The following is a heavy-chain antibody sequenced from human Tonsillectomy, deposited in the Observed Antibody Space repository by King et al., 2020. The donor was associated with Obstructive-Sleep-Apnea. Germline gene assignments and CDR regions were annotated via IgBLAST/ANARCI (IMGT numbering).Heavy chain of an antibody. CDR2: IKQDGREK. V-gene: IGHV3-7*01. J-gene: IGHJ6*02. CDR3: AGGPGGAYYYGSGSYRYYYYYGMDV. CDR1: GFTFSSYW. D-gene: IGHD3-10*01. Sequence: VQLVESGGGLVQPGGSLRLSCAASGFTFSSYWMSWVRQAPGKGLEWVANIKQDGREKYYVDSVKVRFTISRDNAKNSLYLQMNSLRAEDTAVYYCAGGPGGAYYYGSGSYRYYYYYGMDVWGQGTTVTVSS.